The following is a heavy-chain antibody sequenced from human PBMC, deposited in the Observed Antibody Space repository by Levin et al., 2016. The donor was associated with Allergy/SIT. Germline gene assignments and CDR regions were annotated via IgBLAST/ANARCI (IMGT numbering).Heavy chain of an antibody. CDR1: GFTFSSYA. V-gene: IGHV3-23*01. CDR2: ISGSGGST. J-gene: IGHJ6*02. CDR3: AKVPKDYDFWSGEIYYGMDV. D-gene: IGHD3-3*01. Sequence: GESLKISCAASGFTFSSYAMSWVRQAPGKGLEWVSAISGSGGSTYYADSVKGRFTISRDNSKNTLYLQMNSLRAEDTAVYYCAKVPKDYDFWSGEIYYGMDVWGQGTTVTVSS.